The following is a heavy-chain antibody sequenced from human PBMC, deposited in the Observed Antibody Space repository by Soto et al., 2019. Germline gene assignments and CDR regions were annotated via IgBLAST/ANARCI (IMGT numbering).Heavy chain of an antibody. CDR1: GYTFINHG. CDR3: ARDFYPLAYYFDP. V-gene: IGHV1-18*04. J-gene: IGHJ4*02. CDR2: VSGSNGKT. Sequence: ASVKVSCKASGYTFINHGISWVRQPPGQGLEWMGWVSGSNGKTKYAQKFQGRVTMTRETSTSTAHMELRNLTSDDTAVYFCARDFYPLAYYFDPWGQGTLVTVSS.